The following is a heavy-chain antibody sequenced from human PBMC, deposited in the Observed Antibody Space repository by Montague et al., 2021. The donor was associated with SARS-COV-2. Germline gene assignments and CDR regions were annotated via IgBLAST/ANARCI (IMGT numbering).Heavy chain of an antibody. V-gene: IGHV4-31*03. Sequence: TLSLTCTVSGASISSGGYYWSWIRQPPGKGLEWIGYIYYSGSTYYNPSLKSRVTISVDTSKNQFSLKLSSVTAADTAVYYCARSPEPMIVLVITSLDWYFDLWGRGTLVTVSS. D-gene: IGHD3-22*01. CDR1: GASISSGGYY. J-gene: IGHJ2*01. CDR2: IYYSGST. CDR3: ARSPEPMIVLVITSLDWYFDL.